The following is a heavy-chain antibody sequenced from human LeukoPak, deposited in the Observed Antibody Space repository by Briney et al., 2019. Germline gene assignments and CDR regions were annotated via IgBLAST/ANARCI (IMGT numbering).Heavy chain of an antibody. D-gene: IGHD3-9*01. J-gene: IGHJ6*02. Sequence: SETLSLTCAVYGGSFSGYYWSWIRQPPGKGLEWIGEINHSGSTNYNPSLKGRVTISVDTSKNQFSLKLSSVTAADTAVYYCARGRPDFDILTGLRHYGMDVWGQGTTVTVSS. CDR3: ARGRPDFDILTGLRHYGMDV. CDR2: INHSGST. V-gene: IGHV4-34*01. CDR1: GGSFSGYY.